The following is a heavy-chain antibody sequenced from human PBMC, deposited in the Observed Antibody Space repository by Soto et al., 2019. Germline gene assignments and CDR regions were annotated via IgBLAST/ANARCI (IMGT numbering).Heavy chain of an antibody. CDR3: PRPNTGIVGATTTPFDY. Sequence: ASVKVSCKASGGTFSSYAISWVRQAPGQGLEWMGGIIPIFGTANYAQKFQGRVTITADESTSTAYMELSSLRSEDTAVYYCPRPNTGIVGATTTPFDYWGQGTLVTVST. V-gene: IGHV1-69*13. D-gene: IGHD1-26*01. J-gene: IGHJ4*02. CDR1: GGTFSSYA. CDR2: IIPIFGTA.